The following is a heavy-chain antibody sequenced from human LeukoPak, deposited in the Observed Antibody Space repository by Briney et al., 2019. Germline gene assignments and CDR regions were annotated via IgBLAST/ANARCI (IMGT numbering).Heavy chain of an antibody. CDR1: GFTFSSYA. CDR2: ISGNCRST. Sequence: GGSLILSCSASGFTFSSYAMSWVRQAPGNGLEWVSSISGNCRSTFYADSVKGRYTTSRDDSKNTLYLQMPSSRDNSKNTLYLQMHSLRAEDTAVYYCAKDSAGYSYGFDSWGQGTLVTVSS. V-gene: IGHV3-23*01. D-gene: IGHD5-18*01. CDR3: QMHSLRAEDTAVYYCAKDSAGYSYGFDS. J-gene: IGHJ4*02.